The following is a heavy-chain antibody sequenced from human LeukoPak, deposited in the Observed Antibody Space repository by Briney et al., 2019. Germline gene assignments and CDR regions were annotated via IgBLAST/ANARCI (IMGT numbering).Heavy chain of an antibody. CDR1: GYIFTNYG. D-gene: IGHD3-16*01. V-gene: IGHV1-18*01. CDR3: ARGELAPTFWPYGPAL. Sequence: GASVKVSCKASGYIFTNYGITWVRQAPGQGLEWMGWISAHTGNTNYAQKFQVRVTITADESTSTAYMELSSLRSEDTAVYYCARGELAPTFWPYGPALWGQGTLVTVSS. J-gene: IGHJ4*02. CDR2: ISAHTGNT.